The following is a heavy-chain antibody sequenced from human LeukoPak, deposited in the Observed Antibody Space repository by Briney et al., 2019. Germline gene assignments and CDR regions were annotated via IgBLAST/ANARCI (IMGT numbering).Heavy chain of an antibody. D-gene: IGHD3-16*01. CDR1: GFTFSNYW. Sequence: GGSLRLSCAASGFTFSNYWMHWVRQAPGKALECVSRINERATIISYADSVKGRFTISRENARNTLYLQMNSLTAEDTAVYYCVRDLILVWTPGDDFDHWGQGTLVTVSS. V-gene: IGHV3-74*01. CDR3: VRDLILVWTPGDDFDH. CDR2: INERATII. J-gene: IGHJ4*02.